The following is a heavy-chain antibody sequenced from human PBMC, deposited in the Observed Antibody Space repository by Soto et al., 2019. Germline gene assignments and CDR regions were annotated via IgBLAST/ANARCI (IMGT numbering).Heavy chain of an antibody. D-gene: IGHD6-19*01. J-gene: IGHJ6*01. Sequence: GGSLRLSCASSGFTFSSYDMHCVRQATGKGLEWVSAIGTAGDPYYPGSVKGRFTISRENAKNSLYLQMNSLRAGDTAVYYCARGGTALAGSYYYGMEVWGQGTTVNVSS. CDR1: GFTFSSYD. V-gene: IGHV3-13*05. CDR3: ARGGTALAGSYYYGMEV. CDR2: IGTAGDP.